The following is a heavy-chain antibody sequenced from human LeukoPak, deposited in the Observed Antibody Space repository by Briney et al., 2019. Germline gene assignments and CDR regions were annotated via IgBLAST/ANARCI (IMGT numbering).Heavy chain of an antibody. V-gene: IGHV4-59*01. CDR3: ARVTSTFNYSYYYYMDV. CDR2: IYYSGST. CDR1: GGSISSSY. D-gene: IGHD2-2*01. Sequence: PSETLSLTCTVSGGSISSSYWSWIRQPPGKGLEWIGYIYYSGSTNYNPSLKSRVTISVDTSKNHFSLRLKSVTAADTAVYYCARVTSTFNYSYYYYMDVWGKGTTVTISS. J-gene: IGHJ6*03.